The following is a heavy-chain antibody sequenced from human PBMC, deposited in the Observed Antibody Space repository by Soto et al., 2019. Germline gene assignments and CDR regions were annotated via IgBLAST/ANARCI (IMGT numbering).Heavy chain of an antibody. CDR3: ARGRDTVVRAVTSWFDP. V-gene: IGHV4-34*01. CDR1: GGSVSGYY. D-gene: IGHD3-10*01. Sequence: QVQLQQWGAGLLKSSETLSLTCAVYGGSVSGYYWNRLRQAPGVGLVWIGKIDQSGSTNYNPSLKCRVSMAVDKSSCKFTLKLTSVTAMDKAVYYCARGRDTVVRAVTSWFDPWGQGTLVTVSS. J-gene: IGHJ5*02. CDR2: IDQSGST.